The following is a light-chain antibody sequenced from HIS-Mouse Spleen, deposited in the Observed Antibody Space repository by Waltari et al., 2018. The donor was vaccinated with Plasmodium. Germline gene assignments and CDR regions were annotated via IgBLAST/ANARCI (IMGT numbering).Light chain of an antibody. V-gene: IGLV2-11*02. CDR1: SKGFCWYNL. CDR3: CSYAGSYTLV. Sequence: ALNQPRPVSGSSGPSVTLLCPGTSKGFCWYNLFSVYQQPPGKAPKLMIYEVSKRPSGFPDRFSGSKSGNTASLTISGLQAEDEADYYCCSYAGSYTLVFGGGTKLTVL. CDR2: EVS. J-gene: IGLJ2*01.